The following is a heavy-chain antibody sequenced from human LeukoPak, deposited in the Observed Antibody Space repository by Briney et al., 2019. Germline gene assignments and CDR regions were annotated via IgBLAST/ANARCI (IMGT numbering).Heavy chain of an antibody. V-gene: IGHV4-39*07. CDR2: IYYSGST. J-gene: IGHJ5*02. CDR3: ARGSTVLLWFGELNNWFDP. Sequence: PSETLSLTCTVSDGSISSSSYYWGWIRQPPGQGLEWIGSIYYSGSTYYNPSLKSRVTISVDTSKNQFSLKLSSVTAADTAVYYCARGSTVLLWFGELNNWFDPWGQGTLVTVSS. D-gene: IGHD3-10*01. CDR1: DGSISSSSYY.